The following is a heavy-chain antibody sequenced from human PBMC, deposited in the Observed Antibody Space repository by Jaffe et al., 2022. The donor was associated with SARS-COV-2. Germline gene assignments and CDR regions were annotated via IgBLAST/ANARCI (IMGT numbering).Heavy chain of an antibody. Sequence: QVQLQESGPGLVKPSQTLSLTCTVSGGSISSGGYYWSWIRQHPGKGLEWIGYIYHSGSTYYNPSLKTRVSISVDTSKNQFSLKMSFVTAADAAVYYCAREMYRSGISGHYGMDVWGQGTTVIVS. CDR2: IYHSGST. V-gene: IGHV4-31*03. D-gene: IGHD3-10*01. CDR1: GGSISSGGYY. CDR3: AREMYRSGISGHYGMDV. J-gene: IGHJ6*02.